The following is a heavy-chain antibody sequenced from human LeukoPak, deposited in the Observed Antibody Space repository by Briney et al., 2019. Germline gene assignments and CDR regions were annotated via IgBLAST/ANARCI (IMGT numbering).Heavy chain of an antibody. J-gene: IGHJ4*02. CDR2: IIPIFGTA. Sequence: SVKVSCKASRGTFSSYAISWVRQAPGQGLEWMGGIIPIFGTANYAQKFQGRVTITADESTSTAYMELSSLRSEDTAVYYCAREAPSLDYGGTEALHYYFDYWGQGTLVTVSS. D-gene: IGHD4-23*01. V-gene: IGHV1-69*13. CDR3: AREAPSLDYGGTEALHYYFDY. CDR1: RGTFSSYA.